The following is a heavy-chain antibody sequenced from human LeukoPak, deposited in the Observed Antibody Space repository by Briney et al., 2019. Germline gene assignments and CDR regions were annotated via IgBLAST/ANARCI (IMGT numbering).Heavy chain of an antibody. CDR2: ISGSGTST. J-gene: IGHJ6*02. CDR1: GFTFSSYW. V-gene: IGHV3-23*01. CDR3: AQIPWYYYYGLDV. Sequence: GGSLRLSCAASGFTFSSYWMHWVRQAPGKGLEWVSAISGSGTSTYYADSVKGRFTISRDNSKNTLSLQMTSLRAEDTAVYYCAQIPWYYYYGLDVWGQGTTVIVSS.